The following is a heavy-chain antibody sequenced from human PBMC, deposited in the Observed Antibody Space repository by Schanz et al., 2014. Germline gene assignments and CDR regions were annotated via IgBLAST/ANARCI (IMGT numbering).Heavy chain of an antibody. CDR2: MSYDGSNK. CDR1: GFTFSTYA. D-gene: IGHD2-21*02. CDR3: ARPSDSSWYMDV. V-gene: IGHV3-30-3*01. J-gene: IGHJ6*03. Sequence: VKLLESGGHLVQPGGSLRLSCVASGFTFSTYAMSWVRQAPGKGLEWVAVMSYDGSNKYYADSVKGRFTISRDNAKNSLYLQMNSLRAEDTAVYYCARPSDSSWYMDVWGKGTTVTVSS.